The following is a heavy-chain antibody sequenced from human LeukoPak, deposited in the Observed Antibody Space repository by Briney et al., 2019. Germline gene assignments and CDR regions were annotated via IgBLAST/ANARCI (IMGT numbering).Heavy chain of an antibody. D-gene: IGHD6-13*01. J-gene: IGHJ5*02. CDR3: ARAIRKYSSSWYHKSWSSWFDP. V-gene: IGHV4-39*01. CDR1: GDSVSSSNYY. Sequence: SETLSLTCTVFGDSVSSSNYYWAWFRQPPGKGLDWIGSLYYDGRTYYSPSLESRVTVSVDTSKNQFALKLTSVTAADTAVYYCARAIRKYSSSWYHKSWSSWFDPWGQGTLVTVSS. CDR2: LYYDGRT.